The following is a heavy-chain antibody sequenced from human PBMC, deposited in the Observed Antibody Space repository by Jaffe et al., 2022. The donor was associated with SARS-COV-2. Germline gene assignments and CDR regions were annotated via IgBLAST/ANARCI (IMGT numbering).Heavy chain of an antibody. CDR2: INAGNGNT. V-gene: IGHV1-3*01. J-gene: IGHJ4*02. D-gene: IGHD6-13*01. CDR1: GYTFTNYA. Sequence: QVQLVQSGAELRKPGASVKVSCKASGYTFTNYAMHWVRQAPGQRLEWMGWINAGNGNTIYSQKFQGRVTITRDTSASTAYMDLSSLRSEDTAVYYCARVPYSSSTFDYWGQGTLVTVSS. CDR3: ARVPYSSSTFDY.